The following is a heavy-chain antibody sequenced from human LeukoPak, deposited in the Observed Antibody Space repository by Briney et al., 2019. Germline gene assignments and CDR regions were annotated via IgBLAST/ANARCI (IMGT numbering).Heavy chain of an antibody. CDR2: INPNSGGT. CDR3: ARDLPAMASRDGD. CDR1: GYTFTGYY. Sequence: ASVKVSCKASGYTFTGYYMHWVRQAPGQGLEWMGWINPNSGGTNYAQKLQGRVTMTTDTSTSAAYMELRSLRSDDTAVYYCARDLPAMASRDGDWGQGTLVTVSS. J-gene: IGHJ4*02. V-gene: IGHV1-2*02. D-gene: IGHD5-18*01.